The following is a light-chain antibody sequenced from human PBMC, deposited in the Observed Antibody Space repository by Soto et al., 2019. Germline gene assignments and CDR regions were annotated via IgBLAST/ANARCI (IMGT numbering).Light chain of an antibody. V-gene: IGKV1-39*01. CDR2: AAS. Sequence: DIQMTQSPSSLSASVGVRVTITCRASQSISSYLNWYQQKPGKAPKLLIYAASSLQSGVPSRFSGSGSGTDFTRTISSLQPEDVATYYCQQSYSTPPRTFGQGTKVEIK. CDR3: QQSYSTPPRT. CDR1: QSISSY. J-gene: IGKJ1*01.